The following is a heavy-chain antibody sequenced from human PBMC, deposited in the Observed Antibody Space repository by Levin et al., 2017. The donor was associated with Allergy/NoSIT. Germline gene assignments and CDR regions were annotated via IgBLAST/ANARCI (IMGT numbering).Heavy chain of an antibody. CDR3: ARGLTAAGTDWFDP. V-gene: IGHV4-34*01. Sequence: SETLSLTCAVYGGSFSGYYWSWIRQPPGKGLEWIGESNHSGSTNYNPSLKSRVTISVDTSKNQFSLKLSSVTAADTAVYYCARGLTAAGTDWFDPWGQGTLVTVSS. CDR2: SNHSGST. J-gene: IGHJ5*02. D-gene: IGHD6-13*01. CDR1: GGSFSGYY.